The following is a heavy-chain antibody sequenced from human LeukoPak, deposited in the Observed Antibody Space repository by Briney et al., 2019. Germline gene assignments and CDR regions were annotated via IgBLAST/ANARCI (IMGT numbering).Heavy chain of an antibody. J-gene: IGHJ4*02. V-gene: IGHV1-18*01. D-gene: IGHD3-22*01. CDR2: ISAYNGNT. CDR3: ARDSVFAYSLHSSGYSLDY. Sequence: ASVKVSCKASGYTFTSYGISWVRQAPGQGLEWMGWISAYNGNTNYAQKLQGRVTMTTDTSTSTAYMELRSPRSDDTAVYYCARDSVFAYSLHSSGYSLDYWGQGTLVTVSS. CDR1: GYTFTSYG.